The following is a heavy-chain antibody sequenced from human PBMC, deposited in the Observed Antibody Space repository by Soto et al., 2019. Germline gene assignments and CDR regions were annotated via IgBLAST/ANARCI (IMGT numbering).Heavy chain of an antibody. CDR3: ARGDYYDTSGPFSDAFDI. Sequence: GSLRLSCAASGFTFNSYAINWARQAPGKGLEWVATISADGSEKWYVDSVKGRFTISRDNAKNSLYLQMNSLRAEDTAVYYCARGDYYDTSGPFSDAFDIWGQGTMVT. V-gene: IGHV3-7*04. CDR1: GFTFNSYA. D-gene: IGHD3-22*01. J-gene: IGHJ3*02. CDR2: ISADGSEK.